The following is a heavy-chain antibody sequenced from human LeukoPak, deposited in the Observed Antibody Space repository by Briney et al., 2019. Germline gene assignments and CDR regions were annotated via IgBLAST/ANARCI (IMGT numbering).Heavy chain of an antibody. CDR2: IYYSGST. CDR3: ARPRYDILTDLVDGFDP. J-gene: IGHJ5*02. Sequence: SETLSLTCTVSGGSISSSSYYWGWIRQPPGKGLEWIGSIYYSGSTYYNPSLKSRVTISVDTSKNQFSLKLSSVTAADTAVYYCARPRYDILTDLVDGFDPWGQGTLVTVSS. D-gene: IGHD3-9*01. CDR1: GGSISSSSYY. V-gene: IGHV4-39*01.